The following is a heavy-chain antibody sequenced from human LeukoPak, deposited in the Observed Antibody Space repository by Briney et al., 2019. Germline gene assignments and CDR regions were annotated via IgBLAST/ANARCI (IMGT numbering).Heavy chain of an antibody. J-gene: IGHJ4*02. Sequence: PGGSLRLSCAASGFTFSSHSMNWVRQAPGKGLEWVSCITSSSTYIYYADSLKGRFTISRDNAKNSLYLQMNSLRVEDTAVYYCARGLDFAYWGQGTLVTVSS. CDR2: ITSSSTYI. CDR1: GFTFSSHS. D-gene: IGHD6-19*01. V-gene: IGHV3-21*01. CDR3: ARGLDFAY.